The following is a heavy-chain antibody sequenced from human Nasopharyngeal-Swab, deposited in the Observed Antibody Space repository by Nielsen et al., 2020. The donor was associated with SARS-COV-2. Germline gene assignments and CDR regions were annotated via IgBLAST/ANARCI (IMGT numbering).Heavy chain of an antibody. CDR2: IWYDGSNK. CDR3: ARGHYRRVVTNTNDAFDI. V-gene: IGHV3-33*08. Sequence: GESLKISCAASGFTFSSYDMHWVRQAPGKGLEWVAVIWYDGSNKYYADSVKGRFTISRDNSKNTLYLQMNSLRAEDMAVYYCARGHYRRVVTNTNDAFDIWGQGTMVTVSS. D-gene: IGHD2-21*02. J-gene: IGHJ3*02. CDR1: GFTFSSYD.